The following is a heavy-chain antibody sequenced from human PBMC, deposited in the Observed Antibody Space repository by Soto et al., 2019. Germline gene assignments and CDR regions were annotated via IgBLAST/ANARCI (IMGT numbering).Heavy chain of an antibody. J-gene: IGHJ6*02. CDR2: ITSSGTTI. D-gene: IGHD2-21*02. CDR1: GFTLNDYY. CDR3: AREETAWPLAYGLDV. Sequence: PGGSLRLSCAASGFTLNDYYMSWIRQAPGKGLECVSYITSSGTTIYYADSVKGRFTISRDNAKNSLSLQMNSLRAEDTGVYYCAREETAWPLAYGLDVWGQGTTVTVSS. V-gene: IGHV3-11*04.